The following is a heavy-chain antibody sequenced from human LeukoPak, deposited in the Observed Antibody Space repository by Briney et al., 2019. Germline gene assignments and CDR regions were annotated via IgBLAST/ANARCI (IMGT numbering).Heavy chain of an antibody. CDR2: INPNSGGT. CDR3: ARDRLNYDILTGYSGYDY. CDR1: GYTFTGYY. J-gene: IGHJ4*02. D-gene: IGHD3-9*01. V-gene: IGHV1-2*02. Sequence: GASVKVSCKASGYTFTGYYMHWVRQAPGQGLEWMGWINPNSGGTNYAQKFQGRVTMTRDTSISTAYMELSRLRSDDTAVYYCARDRLNYDILTGYSGYDYWGQGTLVTVSS.